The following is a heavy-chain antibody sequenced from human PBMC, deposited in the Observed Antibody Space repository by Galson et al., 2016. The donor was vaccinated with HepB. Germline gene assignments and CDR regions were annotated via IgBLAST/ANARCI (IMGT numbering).Heavy chain of an antibody. D-gene: IGHD1-26*01. V-gene: IGHV1-69*13. CDR2: LMPLYGSP. CDR1: GRTFSNFA. J-gene: IGHJ4*02. CDR3: ATPRGSHGYFDY. Sequence: SVKVSCKASGRTFSNFAFNWVRQAPGQGPEWMGGLMPLYGSPNHAQNFQGRLTITVDESTTTVYMDLNSLKSDDTAVYYCATPRGSHGYFDYWGQGTLVTVSS.